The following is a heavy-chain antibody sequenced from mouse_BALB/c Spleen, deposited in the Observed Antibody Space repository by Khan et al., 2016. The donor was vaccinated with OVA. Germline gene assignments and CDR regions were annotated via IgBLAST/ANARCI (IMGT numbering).Heavy chain of an antibody. CDR2: ISYSGST. V-gene: IGHV3-2*02. Sequence: VQLKQSGPGLVKPSQSLSLTCTVTGYPITSGYGWNWIRQFPGKKLEWMGYISYSGSTNYNPSLNSRISITRDTSKNQFFLQLNSVTTEDTATYYCARTARIKYWGQGTTLTVSS. J-gene: IGHJ2*01. CDR1: GYPITSGYG. D-gene: IGHD1-2*01. CDR3: ARTARIKY.